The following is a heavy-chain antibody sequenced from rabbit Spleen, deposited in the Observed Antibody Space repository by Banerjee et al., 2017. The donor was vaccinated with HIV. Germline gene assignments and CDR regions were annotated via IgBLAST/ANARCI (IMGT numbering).Heavy chain of an antibody. CDR3: ARNFDL. CDR2: IYAGSTGTI. J-gene: IGHJ4*01. CDR1: GFSFSSVHW. Sequence: QSLEESGGDLVKPGASLTLTCTASGFSFSSVHWIYWVRQAPGKELEWIGTIYAGSTGTIDYASWAKGRFTISKTSSTTVTLQMTSLTAADTATYFCARNFDLWGQGTLVTVS. V-gene: IGHV1S40*01.